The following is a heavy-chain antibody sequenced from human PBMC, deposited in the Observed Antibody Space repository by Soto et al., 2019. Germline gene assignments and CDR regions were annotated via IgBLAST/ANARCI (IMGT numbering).Heavy chain of an antibody. D-gene: IGHD3-22*01. J-gene: IGHJ4*02. Sequence: PGGSLRLSCAASGLTFRNYIMHWVRQAPGKGLEWVALIEYDGRNKYYADSVKGRLTLSRDNSRNTFYVEMNSLRPEDTAVYYCVAGGGGSSGSFEYWGQGTLVTVSS. CDR3: VAGGGGSSGSFEY. CDR2: IEYDGRNK. CDR1: GLTFRNYI. V-gene: IGHV3-30*02.